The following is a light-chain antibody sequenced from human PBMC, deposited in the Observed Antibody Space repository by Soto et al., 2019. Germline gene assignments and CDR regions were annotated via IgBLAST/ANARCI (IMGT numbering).Light chain of an antibody. Sequence: QSALTQPRSVSGSPGQSVTISCSGTNSDIGGYDYVSWYQQRPAEAPKVIIYDVNKRPSGVPNRFSGSKSGSTASLSISGLQAEDESDYYCCSYAGRSSVLFGGGTKVTVL. CDR2: DVN. J-gene: IGLJ2*01. CDR1: NSDIGGYDY. V-gene: IGLV2-11*01. CDR3: CSYAGRSSVL.